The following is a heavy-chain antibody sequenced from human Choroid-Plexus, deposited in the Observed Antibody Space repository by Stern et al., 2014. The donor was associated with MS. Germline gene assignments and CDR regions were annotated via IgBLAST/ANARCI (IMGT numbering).Heavy chain of an antibody. CDR3: ARQYCSGGRCHSSAYNYNGMDV. Sequence: VQLEESGAEVKKPGASVKVSCKASGYSFTGYYIHWVRRAPGQGLEWMGRIDSYSGGANYAQKFQGGLALTRDTSISTAYMELNSLRSADTAIYYCARQYCSGGRCHSSAYNYNGMDVWGQGTTVTVSS. D-gene: IGHD2-15*01. V-gene: IGHV1-2*06. CDR2: IDSYSGGA. CDR1: GYSFTGYY. J-gene: IGHJ6*02.